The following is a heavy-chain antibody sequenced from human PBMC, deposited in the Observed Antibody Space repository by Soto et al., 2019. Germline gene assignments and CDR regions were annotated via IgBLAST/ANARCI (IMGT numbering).Heavy chain of an antibody. Sequence: GGSLRLSCAASGFTFSSYGMHWVRQAPGKGLEWVAVISYDGSNKYYADSVKGRFTISRDNSKNTLYLQMNSLRAEDTVVYYCARLPRTIFGDYYYMDVWGKGTTVTVSS. D-gene: IGHD3-9*01. J-gene: IGHJ6*03. CDR3: ARLPRTIFGDYYYMDV. CDR2: ISYDGSNK. CDR1: GFTFSSYG. V-gene: IGHV3-30*03.